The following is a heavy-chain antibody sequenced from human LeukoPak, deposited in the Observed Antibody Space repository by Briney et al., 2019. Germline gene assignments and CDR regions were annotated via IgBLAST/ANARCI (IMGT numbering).Heavy chain of an antibody. V-gene: IGHV3-30*04. Sequence: GGSLRLSCAASGFTFSSYAMHWVRQAPGKGLEWVAVISYDGSNKYYADSVKGRFTISRGNAKNTLYLQMNSLRAEDTAVYYCARGRMAAAGTYYWGQGTLVTVSS. CDR3: ARGRMAAAGTYY. CDR2: ISYDGSNK. CDR1: GFTFSSYA. J-gene: IGHJ4*02. D-gene: IGHD6-13*01.